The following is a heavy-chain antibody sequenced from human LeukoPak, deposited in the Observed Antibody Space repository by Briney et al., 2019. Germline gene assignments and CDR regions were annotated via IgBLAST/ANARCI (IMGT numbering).Heavy chain of an antibody. V-gene: IGHV3-21*01. CDR3: ATVPYDILTGYYSPIDY. Sequence: PGGSLRLSCAASGFTFSSYAMNWVRQAPGKGLEWVSSISSSSSYMYYADSVKGRFTISRDNAKNSLYLQMNSLRAEDTAVYYCATVPYDILTGYYSPIDYWGQGTLVTVSS. CDR1: GFTFSSYA. D-gene: IGHD3-9*01. J-gene: IGHJ4*02. CDR2: ISSSSSYM.